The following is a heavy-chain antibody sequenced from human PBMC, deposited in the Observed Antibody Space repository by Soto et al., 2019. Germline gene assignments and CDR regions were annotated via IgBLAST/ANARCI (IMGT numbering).Heavy chain of an antibody. CDR2: IRSKTNSYAT. D-gene: IGHD6-19*01. J-gene: IGHJ4*02. CDR1: GFTFGGSA. V-gene: IGHV3-73*01. Sequence: GGSLRLSCAASGFTFGGSAMHWVRQASGKGLEWVGHIRSKTNSYATAYAESVKGRFTISRDDSMNTAYLQMNSLKTEDTAVYFCTRQTDAVQWLVVPTDYNFDYWGQGTLVTV. CDR3: TRQTDAVQWLVVPTDYNFDY.